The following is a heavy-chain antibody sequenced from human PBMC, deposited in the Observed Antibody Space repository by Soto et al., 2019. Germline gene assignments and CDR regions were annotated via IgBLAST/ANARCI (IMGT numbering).Heavy chain of an antibody. V-gene: IGHV1-18*01. D-gene: IGHD3-22*01. CDR1: GGTFSSYT. CDR3: ASGEDGVIATLSAFDI. J-gene: IGHJ3*02. Sequence: FKAPGGTFSSYTISWVRQAPGQGLEWMGWISAYNGNTNYAQKLQGRVTMTTDTSTSTAYMELRSLRSDDTAVYYCASGEDGVIATLSAFDIWGQGTMVTVSS. CDR2: ISAYNGNT.